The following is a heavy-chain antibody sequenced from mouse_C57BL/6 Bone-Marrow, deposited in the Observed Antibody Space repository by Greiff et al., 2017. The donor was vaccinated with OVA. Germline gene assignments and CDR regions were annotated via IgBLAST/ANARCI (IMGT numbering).Heavy chain of an antibody. D-gene: IGHD1-1*01. CDR2: LSSGGSYT. J-gene: IGHJ2*01. CDR3: ARHGDYGSFFDY. Sequence: EVKLMESGGDLVKPGGSLKLSCAASGFTFSSYGLSWVRQTPDTRLEWVATLSSGGSYTYYPDSVKGRFTISRDNAKNTLYLQMSSLKSEDTAMYYCARHGDYGSFFDYWGQGTTLTVSS. V-gene: IGHV5-6*01. CDR1: GFTFSSYG.